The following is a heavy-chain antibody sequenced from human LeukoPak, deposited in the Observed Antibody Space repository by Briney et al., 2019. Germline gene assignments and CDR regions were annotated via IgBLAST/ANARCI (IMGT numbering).Heavy chain of an antibody. J-gene: IGHJ6*04. Sequence: SETLSLTCTVSGGSISSYYWSWIRQPPGKGLEWTGYIYYSGSTNYNPSLKSRVTISVDTSKNQFSLKLSSVTAADTAVYYCARGGYSYGVNYYYGVDVWGKGTTVTVSS. CDR3: ARGGYSYGVNYYYGVDV. V-gene: IGHV4-59*01. CDR1: GGSISSYY. D-gene: IGHD5-18*01. CDR2: IYYSGST.